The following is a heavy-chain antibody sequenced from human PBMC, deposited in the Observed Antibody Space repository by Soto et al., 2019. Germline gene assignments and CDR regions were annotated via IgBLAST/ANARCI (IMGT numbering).Heavy chain of an antibody. D-gene: IGHD2-2*01. CDR3: ARDSYCSSTSCHYYYYYGMDV. J-gene: IGHJ6*02. Sequence: QVQLVESGGGVVQPGRSLRLSCAASGFTFSSYGMHWVRQAPGKGLEWEAVIWYDGSNKYYADSVKGRFTISRDNSKNTLYLQMNSLRAEDTAVYYCARDSYCSSTSCHYYYYYGMDVWGQGTTVTVSS. CDR1: GFTFSSYG. V-gene: IGHV3-33*01. CDR2: IWYDGSNK.